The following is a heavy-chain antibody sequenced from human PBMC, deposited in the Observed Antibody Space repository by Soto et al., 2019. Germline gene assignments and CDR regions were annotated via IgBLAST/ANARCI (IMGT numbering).Heavy chain of an antibody. CDR1: GFTFSSYA. CDR3: AKDLNWGCPDWYFDL. D-gene: IGHD2-8*02. V-gene: IGHV3-23*01. J-gene: IGHJ2*01. CDR2: MSGSGGTT. Sequence: EVQLLESGGGLVQPGGSLRLSCAASGFTFSSYAMSWVRQAPGKGLEWVSAMSGSGGTTYYADSVKGRFTLSRDNSKNTLDLQMNSRRAEDAAVYYCAKDLNWGCPDWYFDLWGRGTLVTVSS.